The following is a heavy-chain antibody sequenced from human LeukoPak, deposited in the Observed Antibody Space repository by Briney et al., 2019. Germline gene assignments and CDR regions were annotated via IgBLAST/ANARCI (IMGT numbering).Heavy chain of an antibody. CDR3: AGSGWFWGSFDY. CDR2: IYTSGST. CDR1: GGSISSYY. D-gene: IGHD6-19*01. V-gene: IGHV4-4*07. J-gene: IGHJ4*02. Sequence: SETLSLTCTVSGGSISSYYWSWIRQPAGKGLEWIGRIYTSGSTNYNPSLKSRVTMSVDTSKNQSSLKLSSMTAADTAVYYCAGSGWFWGSFDYWGQGTLVTVSS.